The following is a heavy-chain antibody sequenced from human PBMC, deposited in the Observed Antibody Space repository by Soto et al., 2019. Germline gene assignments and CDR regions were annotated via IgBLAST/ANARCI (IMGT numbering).Heavy chain of an antibody. J-gene: IGHJ5*02. D-gene: IGHD6-13*01. CDR3: ARGIAAAGTFAENWFDP. V-gene: IGHV4-31*03. CDR2: IYYSGST. Sequence: TLSLTCTVSGGSISSGGYYWSWIRQHPGKGLKWIGYIYYSGSTYYNPSLKSRVTISVDTSKNQFSLKLSSVTAADTAVYYCARGIAAAGTFAENWFDPWGQGTRVTVSS. CDR1: GGSISSGGYY.